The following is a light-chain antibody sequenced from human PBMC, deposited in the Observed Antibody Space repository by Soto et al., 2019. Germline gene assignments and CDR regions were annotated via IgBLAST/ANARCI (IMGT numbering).Light chain of an antibody. J-gene: IGKJ4*01. CDR2: DAS. Sequence: IQMTQSPSSLSASVGDRVTITCRPSQAISTYLNWYQQKPGKAPKLLIYDASSLESGVPSRFSGSGSGTEFTLTINSLQPEDFATYYCQHFNNYPPNFGGGTKVDIK. V-gene: IGKV1D-13*01. CDR3: QHFNNYPPN. CDR1: QAISTY.